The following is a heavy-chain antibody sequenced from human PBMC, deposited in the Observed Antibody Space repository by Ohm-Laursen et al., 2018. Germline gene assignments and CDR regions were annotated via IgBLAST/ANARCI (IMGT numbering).Heavy chain of an antibody. CDR2: IGGDDRT. D-gene: IGHD4-11*01. J-gene: IGHJ6*02. CDR3: ARDNGDYSNYGLSFYYGMDV. V-gene: IGHV3-23*01. CDR1: GFSFSSYA. Sequence: SLRLSCAASGFSFSSYAVTWVRQAPGKGLEWVSAIGGDDRTHYADSVKGRFTISKDKSKNMLYLQMNSLRAEDTAVYYCARDNGDYSNYGLSFYYGMDVWGQGTTVTVSS.